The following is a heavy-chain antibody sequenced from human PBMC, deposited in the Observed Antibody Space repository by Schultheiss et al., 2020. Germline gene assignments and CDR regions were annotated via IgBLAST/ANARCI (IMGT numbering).Heavy chain of an antibody. CDR2: ISWNSGSI. V-gene: IGHV3-11*04. Sequence: GGSLRLSCAASGFTFSDDYMSWIRQAPGKGLEWVSGISWNSGSIGYADSVKGRFTISRDNAKNSLYLQMNSLRDEDTAVYYCARSRGYSYGIDYWGQGTLVTVSS. J-gene: IGHJ4*02. CDR3: ARSRGYSYGIDY. D-gene: IGHD5-18*01. CDR1: GFTFSDDY.